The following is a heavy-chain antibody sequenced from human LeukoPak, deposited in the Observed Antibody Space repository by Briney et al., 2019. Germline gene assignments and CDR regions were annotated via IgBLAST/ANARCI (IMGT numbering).Heavy chain of an antibody. CDR3: ARSGTLIGELF. CDR2: TSDDGSTK. V-gene: IGHV3-30-3*01. CDR1: GFTFSSYA. D-gene: IGHD3-10*02. J-gene: IGHJ4*02. Sequence: GGSLRLSCTASGFTFSSYAMHWVRQAPGKGLQWLALTSDDGSTKYYADSVKGRFTISRDNSQNTLFLQMNSLRAEETAMYYCARSGTLIGELFWGQGTLVTVSS.